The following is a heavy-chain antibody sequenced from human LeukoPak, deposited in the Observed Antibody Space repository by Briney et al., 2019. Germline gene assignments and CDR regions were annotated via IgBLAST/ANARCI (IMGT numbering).Heavy chain of an antibody. CDR2: IRYDGSNK. Sequence: GGSLRLSCAASGFTFSSYGMHWVRQAPGKGLEWVAFIRYDGSNKYYADSVKGRFTISRDNSKNTLYLQMNSLRAEDTAVYYCAKDFRFWSGYFDAFDIWGQGTMVTVSS. V-gene: IGHV3-30*02. D-gene: IGHD3-3*01. CDR1: GFTFSSYG. J-gene: IGHJ3*02. CDR3: AKDFRFWSGYFDAFDI.